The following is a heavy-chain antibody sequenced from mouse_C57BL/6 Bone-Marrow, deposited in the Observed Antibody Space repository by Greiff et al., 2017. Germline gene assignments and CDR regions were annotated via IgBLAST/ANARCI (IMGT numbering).Heavy chain of an antibody. J-gene: IGHJ4*01. CDR3: ARGGIPITTDYAMDY. CDR2: ILPGSGST. Sequence: QVQLQQSGAELMKPGASVKLSCKATGYTFTGYWIEWVKQRPGHGLEWIGEILPGSGSTNYNEKFKGKATFTVDTSSNTAYMQLSSLTTEESAIYYCARGGIPITTDYAMDYWGQGTSVTVSS. V-gene: IGHV1-9*01. D-gene: IGHD1-1*01. CDR1: GYTFTGYW.